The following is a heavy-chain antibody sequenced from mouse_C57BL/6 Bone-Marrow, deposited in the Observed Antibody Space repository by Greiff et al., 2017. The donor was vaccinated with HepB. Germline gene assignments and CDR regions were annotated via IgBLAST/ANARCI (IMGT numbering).Heavy chain of an antibody. CDR2: IYPGNSDT. V-gene: IGHV1-5*01. D-gene: IGHD2-5*01. J-gene: IGHJ2*01. CDR1: GYTFTSYW. Sequence: VQLQQSGTVLARPGASVKMSCKTSGYTFTSYWMHWVKQRPGQGLEWIGAIYPGNSDTSYNQKFKGKAKLTAVTSASTAYMELSSLTNEDSAVYYCTRERTIVTYGRYYFDYWGQGTTLTVSS. CDR3: TRERTIVTYGRYYFDY.